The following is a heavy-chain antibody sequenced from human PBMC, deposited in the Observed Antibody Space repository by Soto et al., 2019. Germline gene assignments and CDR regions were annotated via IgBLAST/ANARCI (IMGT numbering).Heavy chain of an antibody. V-gene: IGHV3-23*01. D-gene: IGHD3-10*01. CDR1: GFTFSNYA. J-gene: IGHJ6*02. CDR2: ISASGGST. Sequence: GGSLRLSCAASGFTFSNYAMSWVRQTPGKALEWVSAISASGGSTYYADSVKGRFTISRDNSKNMLYLQMNSLRAEDTAVHYCAKSAGSGPYYYSAMDVWGQGTSVTVSS. CDR3: AKSAGSGPYYYSAMDV.